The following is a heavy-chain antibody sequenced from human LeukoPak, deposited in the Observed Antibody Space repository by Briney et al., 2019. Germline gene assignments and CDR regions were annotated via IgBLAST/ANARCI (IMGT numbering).Heavy chain of an antibody. Sequence: GGPLRLSCAASGFTFDDYAMHWVRQAPGKGLEWVSGISWNSGSIGYADSVKGRFTISRDNAKNSLYLQMNSLRAEDTALYYCAKDYYYDSSGYPVYFDYWGQGTLVTVSS. CDR3: AKDYYYDSSGYPVYFDY. CDR2: ISWNSGSI. CDR1: GFTFDDYA. J-gene: IGHJ4*02. V-gene: IGHV3-9*01. D-gene: IGHD3-22*01.